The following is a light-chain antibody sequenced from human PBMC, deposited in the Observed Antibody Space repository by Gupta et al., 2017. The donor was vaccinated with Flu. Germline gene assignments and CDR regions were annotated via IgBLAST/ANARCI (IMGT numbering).Light chain of an antibody. V-gene: IGKV3-11*01. CDR3: QQRRNSIT. CDR1: QSVSSY. CDR2: DAS. Sequence: PGESATLSCRASQSVSSYLAWYQQKPGQAPRLLVYDASNRAAGIPARFSGSGSGADFTLTISSLEPEDFAVYYCQQRRNSITFGQGTRLEIK. J-gene: IGKJ5*01.